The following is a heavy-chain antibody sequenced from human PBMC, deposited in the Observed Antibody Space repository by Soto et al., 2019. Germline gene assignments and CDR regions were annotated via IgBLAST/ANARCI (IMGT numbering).Heavy chain of an antibody. Sequence: QVQLVQSGAEVKKPGASVKVSCKASGYTFTSYGISWVRQAPGQGLEWMRWISAYNGNTNYAQKLQGRVTMTTATSTRTAYMELKSLRSDDPAVYYCARASGRVPGLDFDYWGQGTLVTVSS. D-gene: IGHD6-6*01. CDR2: ISAYNGNT. CDR3: ARASGRVPGLDFDY. J-gene: IGHJ4*02. V-gene: IGHV1-18*04. CDR1: GYTFTSYG.